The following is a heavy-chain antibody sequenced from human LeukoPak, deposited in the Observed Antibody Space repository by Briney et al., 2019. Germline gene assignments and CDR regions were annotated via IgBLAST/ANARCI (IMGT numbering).Heavy chain of an antibody. V-gene: IGHV3-74*01. J-gene: IGHJ4*02. Sequence: GGSLRLSCVASGFTFRSNYMHWVRQAPGKGLVWVSHITSDGGVTNYVDSVKGRFTIFRDNVKSTLYLQMNSLRAEDTAVYYCARGGCTSTSCLDYWGQGTLVTVSS. CDR3: ARGGCTSTSCLDY. CDR2: ITSDGGVT. CDR1: GFTFRSNY. D-gene: IGHD2-2*01.